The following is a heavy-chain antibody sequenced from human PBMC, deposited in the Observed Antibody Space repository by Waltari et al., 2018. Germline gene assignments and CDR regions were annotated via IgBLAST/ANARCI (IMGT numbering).Heavy chain of an antibody. CDR1: GFTFRRYE. D-gene: IGHD1-20*01. J-gene: IGHJ6*02. V-gene: IGHV3-48*03. CDR2: ISSSGSTI. CDR3: ARVYPLYGMDV. Sequence: EVQLVESGGGLVQPGGSLRLSCPASGFTFRRYEMTWVRQAPGKGLEWVSYISSSGSTIYYADSVKGRFTISRDNAKNSLYLQMNSLRAEDTAVYYCARVYPLYGMDVWGQGTTVTVSS.